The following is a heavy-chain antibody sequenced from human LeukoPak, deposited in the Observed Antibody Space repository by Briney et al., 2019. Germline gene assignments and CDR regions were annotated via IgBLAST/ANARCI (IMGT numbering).Heavy chain of an antibody. CDR1: GGTFISYA. V-gene: IGHV1-69*05. J-gene: IGHJ4*02. CDR3: ARGDLEVKALDY. Sequence: SVKVSCKASGGTFISYAISWVRQAPGQGLEWMGGIIPIFGTANYAQKFQGRVTITTDESTSTAYMELSSLRSEDTAVYYCARGDLEVKALDYWGQGTLVTVSS. CDR2: IIPIFGTA. D-gene: IGHD4-23*01.